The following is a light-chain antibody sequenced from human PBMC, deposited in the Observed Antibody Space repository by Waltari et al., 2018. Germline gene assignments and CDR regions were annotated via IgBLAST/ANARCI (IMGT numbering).Light chain of an antibody. V-gene: IGLV3-25*03. CDR2: KDK. Sequence: SYELTQSPSVSVSPGQTARSTCSGDALPKQDAYWYKQRPGQAPVLVIFKDKERASGIPGRFSGFSSGTTVTLTIGGVQAEAQADYSCQSTDHPGSSVVFGGGTKLTVL. J-gene: IGLJ2*01. CDR3: QSTDHPGSSVV. CDR1: ALPKQD.